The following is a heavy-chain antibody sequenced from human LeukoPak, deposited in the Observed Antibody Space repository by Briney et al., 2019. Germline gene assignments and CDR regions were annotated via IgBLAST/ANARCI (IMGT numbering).Heavy chain of an antibody. CDR2: ISGSGGST. CDR1: GFTFSSYA. CDR3: AKAMGGFIAVSGAT. J-gene: IGHJ5*02. V-gene: IGHV3-23*01. Sequence: GGSLRLSCAASGFTFSSYAVSWVRQAPGKGLEWVSAISGSGGSTYYADSVKGRFTISRDNSKNTLYLQVNSLRAEDTAVYYCAKAMGGFIAVSGATWGQGTLVTVSS. D-gene: IGHD6-19*01.